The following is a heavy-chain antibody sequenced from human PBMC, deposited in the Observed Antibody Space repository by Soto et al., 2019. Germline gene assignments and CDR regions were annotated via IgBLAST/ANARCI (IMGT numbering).Heavy chain of an antibody. CDR2: TRNKANSYTT. CDR3: ARVARFRNYDSSGYYFDY. D-gene: IGHD3-22*01. Sequence: EVQLVESGGGLDQRGGSLRLSCAASGFTFSDHYMDWVRQAPGKGLEWVGRTRNKANSYTTEYAASVKGRFTISRDDSKNSLYLQMNSLKTEDTAVYYCARVARFRNYDSSGYYFDYWGQGTLVTVSS. V-gene: IGHV3-72*01. CDR1: GFTFSDHY. J-gene: IGHJ4*02.